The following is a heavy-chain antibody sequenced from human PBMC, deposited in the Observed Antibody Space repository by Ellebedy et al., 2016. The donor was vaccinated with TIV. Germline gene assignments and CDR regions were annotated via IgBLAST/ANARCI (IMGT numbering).Heavy chain of an antibody. CDR1: GYTFTSYF. J-gene: IGHJ4*02. CDR2: INPSGGDT. CDR3: ARGDKYYYESSGYYYTY. Sequence: ASVKVSCKASGYTFTSYFMYWVRQAPGQGLEWMGIINPSGGDTNYAQRFQGRVTMTRDTSTSTVYMELSSLRSDDTAVYYCARGDKYYYESSGYYYTYWGQGTLVAVSS. D-gene: IGHD3-22*01. V-gene: IGHV1-46*01.